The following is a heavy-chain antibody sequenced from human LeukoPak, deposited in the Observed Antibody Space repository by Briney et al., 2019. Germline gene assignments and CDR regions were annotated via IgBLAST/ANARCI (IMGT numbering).Heavy chain of an antibody. D-gene: IGHD2-21*02. CDR1: GFIFSNYA. CDR3: ARDPTHCGGDCYYFDY. CDR2: ISGSGGST. V-gene: IGHV3-23*01. J-gene: IGHJ4*02. Sequence: QPGGSLRLSCSAAGFIFSNYAMSWVRQAPGKGLEWVSTISGSGGSTYYVDSVKGRFTISRDNAKNSLYLQMNSLRAEDTAVYYCARDPTHCGGDCYYFDYWGQGTLVTVSS.